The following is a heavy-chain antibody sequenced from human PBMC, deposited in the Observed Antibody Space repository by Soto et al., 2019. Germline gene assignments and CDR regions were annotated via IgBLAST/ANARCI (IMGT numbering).Heavy chain of an antibody. V-gene: IGHV4-34*01. Sequence: QVQLQQWGAGLLKPSETLSLTCAVYGRSFSGYYWCWIRQPPGKGLEWIGEINHSGSTNYNPSLKSRVTLSVDTSKNRFSLKLSSVTAADTAVYYCAVGYNWFDPWGQGTLVTVSS. CDR1: GRSFSGYY. J-gene: IGHJ5*02. CDR3: AVGYNWFDP. D-gene: IGHD3-16*01. CDR2: INHSGST.